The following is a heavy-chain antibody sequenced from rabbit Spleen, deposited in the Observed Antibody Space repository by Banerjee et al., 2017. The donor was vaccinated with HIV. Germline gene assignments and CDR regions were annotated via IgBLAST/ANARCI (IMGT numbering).Heavy chain of an antibody. CDR1: GLDFSSRYW. CDR3: ARGVATNPDYFDL. J-gene: IGHJ4*01. V-gene: IGHV1S45*01. D-gene: IGHD7-1*01. CDR2: IDVAKYGTT. Sequence: QEQLEESGGDLVKPEGSLTLTCTASGLDFSSRYWICWVRQAPGKGLEWIACIDVAKYGTTYYASWAKGRFTISKTSSTTVTLQMTSLTAADTATYFCARGVATNPDYFDLWGQGTLVTVS.